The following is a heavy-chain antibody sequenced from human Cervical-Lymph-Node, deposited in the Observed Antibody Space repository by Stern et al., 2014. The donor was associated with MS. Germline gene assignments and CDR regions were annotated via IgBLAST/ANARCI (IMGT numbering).Heavy chain of an antibody. CDR1: GDSTMNANW. J-gene: IGHJ3*02. CDR2: VLHPGAT. D-gene: IGHD3-16*01. Sequence: QLQLQESGPGLVKPSGTLSLTCAVSGDSTMNANWWSWVRQPPGKGLECIGEVLHPGATNYSPSLRRRVPMSIAQSSNQLSLKLSSVTAADTAVYYCAREGGHDALDIWGRGTMVTVSS. V-gene: IGHV4-4*02. CDR3: AREGGHDALDI.